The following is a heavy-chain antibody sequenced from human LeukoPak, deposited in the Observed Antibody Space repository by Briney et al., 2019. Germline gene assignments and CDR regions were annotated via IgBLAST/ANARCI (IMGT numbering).Heavy chain of an antibody. CDR1: GYTFTGYY. D-gene: IGHD6-19*01. Sequence: ASVKVSCKASGYTFTGYYMHWVRQAPGQGLEWMGWINPNSGGTNFAQKFQGRVTMTRDTSISTVYMELSRLRSDDTAVYYCASSTQDSSGWYRNEYFHHWGQGTLVTVSS. CDR3: ASSTQDSSGWYRNEYFHH. V-gene: IGHV1-2*02. CDR2: INPNSGGT. J-gene: IGHJ1*01.